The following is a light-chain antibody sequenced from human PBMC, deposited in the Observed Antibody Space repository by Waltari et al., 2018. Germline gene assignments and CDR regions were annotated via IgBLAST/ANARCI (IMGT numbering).Light chain of an antibody. V-gene: IGLV2-8*01. J-gene: IGLJ1*01. Sequence: QSALTQPPSASGSPGQSVPIPCPGTSTDVGGYNPVSWYQQHPGKAPKLMIYEVSKRPSGVPDRFSGSKSGNTASLTVSGLQAEDEADYYCSSFAGSNPYVFGTGTKVTVL. CDR3: SSFAGSNPYV. CDR1: STDVGGYNP. CDR2: EVS.